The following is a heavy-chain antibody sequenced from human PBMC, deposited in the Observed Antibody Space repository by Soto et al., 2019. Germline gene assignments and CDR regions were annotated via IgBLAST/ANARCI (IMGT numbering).Heavy chain of an antibody. CDR2: IKPDGSEK. CDR3: ARPYTVAGSIYWCFDL. Sequence: EVQLVESGGGLVQPGGSLRLSCAASGFTFGPYWMTWVRQAPGKGLEWVAKIKPDGSEKYYVDSVKGRFTISRDNTKNSLYLQVNSLRAEETGVYYCARPYTVAGSIYWCFDLWGRGTLVTLSS. D-gene: IGHD3-16*01. V-gene: IGHV3-7*01. J-gene: IGHJ2*01. CDR1: GFTFGPYW.